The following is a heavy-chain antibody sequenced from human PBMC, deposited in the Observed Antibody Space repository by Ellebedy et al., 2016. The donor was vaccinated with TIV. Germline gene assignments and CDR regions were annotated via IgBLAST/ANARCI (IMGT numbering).Heavy chain of an antibody. D-gene: IGHD4-17*01. CDR2: FSNIGGNT. J-gene: IGHJ5*02. Sequence: GGSLRLSCAASGFTFSSYAMTWVRQAPGKGLEWVSSFSNIGGNTYYDDSVKGRFTISRDNSKNTLYLQMDSLRAEDTAIYYCANHEASTSVTTNWFDPWGQGTLVTVSS. CDR1: GFTFSSYA. CDR3: ANHEASTSVTTNWFDP. V-gene: IGHV3-23*01.